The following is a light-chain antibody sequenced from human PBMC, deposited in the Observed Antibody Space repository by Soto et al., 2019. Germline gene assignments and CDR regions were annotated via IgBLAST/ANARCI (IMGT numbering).Light chain of an antibody. Sequence: DIQMTQSPSTLAASVGDRVTITCRASQNINRWLAWYQQKPGKAPKVLIYDASSLESGVPSRFSGSGSGTEFTLTISSLQPDDFATYYCQQYKTFGQGTKV. CDR2: DAS. CDR1: QNINRW. V-gene: IGKV1-5*01. J-gene: IGKJ1*01. CDR3: QQYKT.